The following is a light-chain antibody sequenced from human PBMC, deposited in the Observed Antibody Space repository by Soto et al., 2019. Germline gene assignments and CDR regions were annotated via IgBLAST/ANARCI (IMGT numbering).Light chain of an antibody. CDR3: QQTYSDPLT. CDR2: AAS. J-gene: IGKJ4*01. V-gene: IGKV1-39*01. CDR1: QSISSY. Sequence: DIQMAQSPSSLPASVGDRVTITCRASQSISSYLNWYQHTKGKAPKILIYAASSFQSGVPSRFSGSESGTDCTLTISSLQPEDVETYYCQQTYSDPLTFGGGTKVDIK.